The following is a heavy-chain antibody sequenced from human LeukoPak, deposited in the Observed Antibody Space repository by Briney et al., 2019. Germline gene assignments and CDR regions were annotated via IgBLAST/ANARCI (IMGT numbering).Heavy chain of an antibody. V-gene: IGHV3-43*01. CDR3: AKDLDRNSGYPDY. Sequence: GGSLRLSCAASGFTFSSYWMHWVRQAPGKGLEWVSLISWDGGSTYYADSVKGRFTISRDNSKNSLYLQMNSLRTEDTALYYCAKDLDRNSGYPDYWGQGTLVTVSS. CDR2: ISWDGGST. D-gene: IGHD5-12*01. J-gene: IGHJ4*02. CDR1: GFTFSSYW.